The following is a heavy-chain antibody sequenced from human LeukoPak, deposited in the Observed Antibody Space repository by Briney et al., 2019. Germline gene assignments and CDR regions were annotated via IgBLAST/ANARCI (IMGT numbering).Heavy chain of an antibody. CDR2: IIPIFGTA. CDR3: ARVLADAFDI. Sequence: SVKVSYKASGGTFSSYAIRWVRQAPGQGLEWMGGIIPIFGTANYAQEFQGRVTITADESTSTAYMELSSLRSEDTAVYYCARVLADAFDIWGQGTMVTVSS. J-gene: IGHJ3*02. CDR1: GGTFSSYA. V-gene: IGHV1-69*01. D-gene: IGHD3-3*01.